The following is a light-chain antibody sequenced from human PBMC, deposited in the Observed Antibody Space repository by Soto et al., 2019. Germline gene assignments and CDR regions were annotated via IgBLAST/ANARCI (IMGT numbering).Light chain of an antibody. V-gene: IGKV1-5*03. J-gene: IGKJ4*01. CDR3: QQYYSTPLT. CDR2: KAS. CDR1: QSISSW. Sequence: DNQVTKSPSTLSASVGDRVTITCRASQSISSWLAWYQQKPGKAPKLVIHKASNLESGVPSRFSGSGSGTEFTLTISSLQAEDVAVYFCQQYYSTPLTFGGGTKVDIK.